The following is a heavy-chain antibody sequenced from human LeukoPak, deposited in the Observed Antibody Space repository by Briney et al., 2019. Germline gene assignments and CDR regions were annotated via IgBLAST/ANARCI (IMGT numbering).Heavy chain of an antibody. Sequence: GGSLRLSCAASGFAFSSNVMHWVRQAPGKGLEWVAVISYDGSNKYYADSVKGRFTISRDNSKNTLYLQMNSLRAEDTAVYYCAKLVGATSATNDYWGQGTLVTVSP. D-gene: IGHD1-26*01. CDR3: AKLVGATSATNDY. V-gene: IGHV3-30*18. CDR1: GFAFSSNV. J-gene: IGHJ4*02. CDR2: ISYDGSNK.